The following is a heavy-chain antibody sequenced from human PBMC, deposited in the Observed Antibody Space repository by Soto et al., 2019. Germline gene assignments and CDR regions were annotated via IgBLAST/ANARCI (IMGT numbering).Heavy chain of an antibody. CDR3: ARDYAQWLGDGSNYYGMDV. CDR1: GYTFTSYG. CDR2: ISAYNGNT. J-gene: IGHJ6*02. Sequence: ASGKVSCKASGYTFTSYGISWLRQAPGQGLEWMGWISAYNGNTNYAQKLQGRVTMTTDTSTSTAYMELRSLRSDDTAVYYCARDYAQWLGDGSNYYGMDVWGQGTTVTVSS. D-gene: IGHD6-19*01. V-gene: IGHV1-18*01.